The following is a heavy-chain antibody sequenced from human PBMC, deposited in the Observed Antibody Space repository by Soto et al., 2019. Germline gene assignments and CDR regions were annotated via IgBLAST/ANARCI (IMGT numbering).Heavy chain of an antibody. CDR3: ARSSISGIFYYYY. CDR2: INPNNGNT. V-gene: IGHV1-18*01. Sequence: QVQLVQSGAEVKKPGASVKVSCKASGYTFTDNGVSWMRQAPGQGLEWMGWINPNNGNTKYSQNFQGRVTMTPDTSTITAYVELRSLRSDYTAMYYCARSSISGIFYYYYWGQGTLVTVSS. D-gene: IGHD3-10*01. CDR1: GYTFTDNG. J-gene: IGHJ4*02.